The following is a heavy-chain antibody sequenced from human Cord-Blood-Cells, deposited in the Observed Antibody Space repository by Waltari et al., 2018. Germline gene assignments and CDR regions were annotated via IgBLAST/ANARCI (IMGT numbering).Heavy chain of an antibody. CDR2: IYYSGRT. Sequence: QLQLQESGPGLVKPSEPLSLTCPVPGGSLSIRSYYCGWLRQPPGKGLEWIGRIYYSGRTYYNPSLKRRVTISVDTSKNQFSLKLSSVTAADTAVYYCARRKGRGSYFDYWGQGTLVTVSS. V-gene: IGHV4-39*07. J-gene: IGHJ4*02. CDR3: ARRKGRGSYFDY. D-gene: IGHD1-26*01. CDR1: GGSLSIRSYY.